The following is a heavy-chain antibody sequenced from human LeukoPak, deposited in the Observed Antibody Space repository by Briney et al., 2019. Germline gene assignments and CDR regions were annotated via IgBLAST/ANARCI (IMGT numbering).Heavy chain of an antibody. CDR1: GFTFGDYA. CDR3: TRACGGDCYFSDY. CDR2: IRSRAYGGTA. D-gene: IGHD2-21*02. V-gene: IGHV3-49*03. J-gene: IGHJ4*02. Sequence: GGSLRLSCIASGFTFGDYAMSWFRQAPGKGLEWVGFIRSRAYGGTAEYAASVKGRFTISRDDSKIIAYLQINSLKTEDTAVYYCTRACGGDCYFSDYWGQGTLVTVSS.